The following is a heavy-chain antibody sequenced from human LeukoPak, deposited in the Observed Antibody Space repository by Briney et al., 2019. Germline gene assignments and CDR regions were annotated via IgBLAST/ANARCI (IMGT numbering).Heavy chain of an antibody. Sequence: GGSPRLSCAASGFTFSSYSMNWVRQAPGKGLEWVSYISSSSSTIYYADSVKGRFTISRDNAKNSLYLQMNSLRAEDTAVYYCASTAASIAVAGTFDYWGQGTLVTVSS. V-gene: IGHV3-48*04. J-gene: IGHJ4*02. D-gene: IGHD6-19*01. CDR2: ISSSSSTI. CDR1: GFTFSSYS. CDR3: ASTAASIAVAGTFDY.